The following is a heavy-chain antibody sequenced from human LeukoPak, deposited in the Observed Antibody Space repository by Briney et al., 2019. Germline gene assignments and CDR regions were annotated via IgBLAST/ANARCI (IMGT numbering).Heavy chain of an antibody. Sequence: ASVKVSCKASGYTFTSYAMHWVRQAPGQRLEWMGWINAGNGNTKYSQEFQGRVTITRDTSASTAYMELSSLRSEDMAVYYCARSPIMITFGGVIVDNWFDPWGQGTLITVSS. V-gene: IGHV1-3*03. D-gene: IGHD3-16*02. CDR2: INAGNGNT. CDR1: GYTFTSYA. J-gene: IGHJ5*02. CDR3: ARSPIMITFGGVIVDNWFDP.